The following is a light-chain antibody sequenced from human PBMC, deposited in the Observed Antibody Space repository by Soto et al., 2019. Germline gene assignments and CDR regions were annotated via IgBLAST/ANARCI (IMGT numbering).Light chain of an antibody. CDR2: DNN. CDR3: GTWDSSLSAVV. J-gene: IGLJ3*02. Sequence: QSVLTQPPSVSAAPGQKVTISCSGSSSNIGNNYVSWYQHLPGTAPKLLIYDNNKRPSGIPDGFSGSKSGTSATLGIAGLQTGDEADYYCGTWDSSLSAVVFGGGTKLTVL. CDR1: SSNIGNNY. V-gene: IGLV1-51*01.